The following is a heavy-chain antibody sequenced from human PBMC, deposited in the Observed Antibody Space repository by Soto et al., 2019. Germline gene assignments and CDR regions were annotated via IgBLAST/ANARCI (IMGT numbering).Heavy chain of an antibody. CDR1: GYTFTSYG. CDR3: ARGLNWNYADDAFDI. J-gene: IGHJ3*02. V-gene: IGHV1-18*01. Sequence: GASVKVSCKASGYTFTSYGISWVRQAPGQGLEWMGWISAYSGNTNYAQKLQGRVTMTTDTSTSTAYMELRSLRSDDTAVYYCARGLNWNYADDAFDIWGQGTMVTVSS. D-gene: IGHD1-7*01. CDR2: ISAYSGNT.